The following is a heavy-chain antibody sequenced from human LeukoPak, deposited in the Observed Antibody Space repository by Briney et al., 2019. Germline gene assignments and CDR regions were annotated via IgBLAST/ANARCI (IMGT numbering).Heavy chain of an antibody. D-gene: IGHD2-8*01. Sequence: GQSLRLSCTTSGFAFDDFAMSWVRQPAGKGLEWVGFIRRRAYGGAAEYAASVKGRFIISRDDSKGIAYLQMNSLKTEETAVYYCSRNGLVDFDYWGQGSRVIVSP. J-gene: IGHJ4*02. CDR3: SRNGLVDFDY. CDR1: GFAFDDFA. V-gene: IGHV3-49*04. CDR2: IRRRAYGGAA.